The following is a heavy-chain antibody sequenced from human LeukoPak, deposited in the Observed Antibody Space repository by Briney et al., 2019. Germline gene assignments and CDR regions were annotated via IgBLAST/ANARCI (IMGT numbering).Heavy chain of an antibody. V-gene: IGHV4-61*02. J-gene: IGHJ3*02. CDR1: GGSISSGRYY. Sequence: PSETLSLTCTVSGGSISSGRYYWSWLRQPAGKGLEWIGRIYTSGSTNYNPSLKSRVTISVDTSKNQFSLKLSSVTAADTAVYYCARARGYYDRDAFDIWGQGTLVTVSS. CDR3: ARARGYYDRDAFDI. D-gene: IGHD3-22*01. CDR2: IYTSGST.